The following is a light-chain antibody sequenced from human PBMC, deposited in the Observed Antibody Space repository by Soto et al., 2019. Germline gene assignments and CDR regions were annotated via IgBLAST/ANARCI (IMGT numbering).Light chain of an antibody. J-gene: IGKJ1*01. CDR1: QGITNY. Sequence: DIHITQSPSSLSASVGDRVSITCRASQGITNYLALYQQKPGKAPKPLIYTASTLQSGVPSRFSGSGAGAEFTLTITGLQPEDFATYFCQQFHTYPWTFGQGTKVDIK. CDR2: TAS. V-gene: IGKV1-9*01. CDR3: QQFHTYPWT.